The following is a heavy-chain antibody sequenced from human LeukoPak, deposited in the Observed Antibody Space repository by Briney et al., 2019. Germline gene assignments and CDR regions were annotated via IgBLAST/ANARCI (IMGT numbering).Heavy chain of an antibody. D-gene: IGHD3-22*01. CDR3: ARDWGYYYDSSDSNWFDP. J-gene: IGHJ5*02. Sequence: ASVKVSCKASGYTFTSYGISWVRQAPGQGLEWVGWISAYNGNTNYAQKLQGRVTMTTDTSTSTAYMELRSLRSDDTAVYYCARDWGYYYDSSDSNWFDPWGQGTLVTVSS. CDR2: ISAYNGNT. CDR1: GYTFTSYG. V-gene: IGHV1-18*01.